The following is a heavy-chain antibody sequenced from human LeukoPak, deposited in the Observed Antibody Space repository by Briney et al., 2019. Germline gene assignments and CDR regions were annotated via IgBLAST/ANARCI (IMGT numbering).Heavy chain of an antibody. CDR1: GYTFTSYG. Sequence: ASVKVSCKASGYTFTSYGINWVRQAPGQGLEWMGWISAYNGNTNYAQKLQGRVTMTTDTSTSIAYMELRSLRSDDTAVYYCARARGVVVTADHDYYFDYWGQGTLVTVSS. CDR3: ARARGVVVTADHDYYFDY. J-gene: IGHJ4*02. V-gene: IGHV1-18*01. D-gene: IGHD2-21*02. CDR2: ISAYNGNT.